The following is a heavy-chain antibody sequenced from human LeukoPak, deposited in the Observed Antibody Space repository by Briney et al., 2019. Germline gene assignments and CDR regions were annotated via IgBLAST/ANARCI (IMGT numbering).Heavy chain of an antibody. CDR1: GFTFSSYG. D-gene: IGHD3-10*01. CDR3: ARGHYYGSGSYYPPYYYYYMDV. V-gene: IGHV3-23*01. Sequence: GGSLRLSCAASGFTFSSYGMSWVRQAPGKGLEWVSAISGSGGSTYYADSVKGRFTISRDNSKNTLYLQMNSLRAEDTALYYCARGHYYGSGSYYPPYYYYYMDVWGKGTTVTVSS. J-gene: IGHJ6*03. CDR2: ISGSGGST.